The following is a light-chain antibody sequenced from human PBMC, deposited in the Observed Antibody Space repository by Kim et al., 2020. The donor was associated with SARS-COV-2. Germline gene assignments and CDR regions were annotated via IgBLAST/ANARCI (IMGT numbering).Light chain of an antibody. J-gene: IGKJ3*01. V-gene: IGKV1-39*01. CDR1: QSISSY. Sequence: SVGDRVTITCRASQSISSYLNWYQQKPGKAPKLLIYAASSLQSGVPSRFSGSGSGTDFTLTISSLQPEDFATYYCQQSHSTLPFTFGPGTKVDIK. CDR3: QQSHSTLPFT. CDR2: AAS.